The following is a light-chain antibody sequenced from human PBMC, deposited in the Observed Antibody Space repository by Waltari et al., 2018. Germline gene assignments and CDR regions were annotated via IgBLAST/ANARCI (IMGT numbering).Light chain of an antibody. V-gene: IGLV2-14*03. CDR1: SSDVGDYNF. CDR2: DVT. Sequence: QSALTQPASVSGSPGQSITISCTGTSSDVGDYNFVSWYPQHPGKAPKLIIYDVTNRPSWVSYRFSGSKSGNTASLTISGLQPEDEADYYCSSYTSSGTLVFGGGTKLTVL. J-gene: IGLJ2*01. CDR3: SSYTSSGTLV.